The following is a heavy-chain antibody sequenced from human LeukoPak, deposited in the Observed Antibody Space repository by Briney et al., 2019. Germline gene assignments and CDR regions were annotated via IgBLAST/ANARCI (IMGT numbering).Heavy chain of an antibody. CDR3: ASQFTGDYYDGSGLEY. D-gene: IGHD3-22*01. CDR2: INHSGST. J-gene: IGHJ4*02. CDR1: GGSFSGYY. V-gene: IGHV4-34*01. Sequence: SETLSLTCAVYGGSFSGYYWSWIRQPPGKGLEWIGEINHSGSTNYNPSLKSRVTISVDTSKNQFSLKLSSVTAADTAVYYCASQFTGDYYDGSGLEYWGQGTLVTVSS.